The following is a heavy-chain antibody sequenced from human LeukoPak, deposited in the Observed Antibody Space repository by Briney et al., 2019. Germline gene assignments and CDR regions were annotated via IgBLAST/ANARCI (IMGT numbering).Heavy chain of an antibody. V-gene: IGHV3-30*02. Sequence: GGSLRLSCAASGFIFSTYGMHWVRQAPGKGLEWVAFIRNDGSDKYYAVSVKGRFTISRDNSKNTLYLQMNSLGAEDTALYYCAKDRAFGQFLWGNDYWGQGTLVTVSS. CDR1: GFIFSTYG. CDR3: AKDRAFGQFLWGNDY. J-gene: IGHJ4*02. D-gene: IGHD3-10*01. CDR2: IRNDGSDK.